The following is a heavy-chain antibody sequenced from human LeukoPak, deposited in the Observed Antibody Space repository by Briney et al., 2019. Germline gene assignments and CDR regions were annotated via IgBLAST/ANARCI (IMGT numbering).Heavy chain of an antibody. D-gene: IGHD2-2*02. V-gene: IGHV1-18*01. CDR3: ARGGVVPAAVQNWFDP. CDR2: ISAYNGNT. CDR1: GYSFTNFG. J-gene: IGHJ5*02. Sequence: GASVEVSCKASGYSFTNFGVSWVRQAPGQGLEWMGWISAYNGNTYYAEKLQGRVTLTTDTSTTTAYMELRSLKSDDTAVYYCARGGVVPAAVQNWFDPWGQGTLVTVSS.